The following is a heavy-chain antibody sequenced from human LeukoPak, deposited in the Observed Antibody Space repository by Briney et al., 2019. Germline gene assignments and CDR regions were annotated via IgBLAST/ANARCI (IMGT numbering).Heavy chain of an antibody. D-gene: IGHD3-22*01. V-gene: IGHV4-39*07. CDR3: ARGPYSYDSSGAFDI. Sequence: SETLSLTCTVSGGSISSSTYYWGWIRQPPGKGLEWIGSITYSGSTYYNPSLKSRVTISVDTSKNQFSLKLISVTAADTAVYYCARGPYSYDSSGAFDIWGQGTMVTVSS. CDR2: ITYSGST. CDR1: GGSISSSTYY. J-gene: IGHJ3*02.